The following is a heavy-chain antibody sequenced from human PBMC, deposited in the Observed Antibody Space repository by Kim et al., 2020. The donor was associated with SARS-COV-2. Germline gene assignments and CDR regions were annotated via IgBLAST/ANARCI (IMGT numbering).Heavy chain of an antibody. D-gene: IGHD3-9*01. Sequence: GGSLRLSCAASGFTFSSYGMHWVRQAPGKGLEWVAVISYDGSNKYYADSVKGRFTISRDNSKNTLYLQMNSLRAEDTAVYYCAKEGVRDALRYFDPYWYFDLWGRGTLVTVSS. CDR1: GFTFSSYG. J-gene: IGHJ2*01. CDR3: AKEGVRDALRYFDPYWYFDL. V-gene: IGHV3-30*18. CDR2: ISYDGSNK.